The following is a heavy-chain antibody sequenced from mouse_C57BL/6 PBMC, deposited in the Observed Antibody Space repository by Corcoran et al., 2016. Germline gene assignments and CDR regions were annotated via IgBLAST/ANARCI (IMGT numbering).Heavy chain of an antibody. CDR2: IYIGNGYT. J-gene: IGHJ1*03. V-gene: IGHV1-58*01. D-gene: IGHD1-1*01. Sequence: EVQLQQSGAELVRPGSSVKMSCKTSGYTFTSYGINWVKQRPGQGLEWIGYIYIGNGYTEYNEKFKGKATLTSDTSSSTAYMQLSSLTSEDSAIYFCARSLYYYGSSYDWYFDVWGTGTTVTVSS. CDR3: ARSLYYYGSSYDWYFDV. CDR1: GYTFTSYG.